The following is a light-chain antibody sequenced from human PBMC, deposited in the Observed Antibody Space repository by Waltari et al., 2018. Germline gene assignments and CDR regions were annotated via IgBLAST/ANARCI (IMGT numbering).Light chain of an antibody. V-gene: IGKV1-39*01. CDR1: ESIGRY. J-gene: IGKJ2*01. CDR3: QQSYTSPYT. Sequence: DIQMTQSPSSLSASVGDRITITCRASESIGRYLNWYQQRPGKAPKRLIYAASDLQSGAPARFSGSGPGTAFNLTISSLQPEDSATYYCQQSYTSPYTFGQGT. CDR2: AAS.